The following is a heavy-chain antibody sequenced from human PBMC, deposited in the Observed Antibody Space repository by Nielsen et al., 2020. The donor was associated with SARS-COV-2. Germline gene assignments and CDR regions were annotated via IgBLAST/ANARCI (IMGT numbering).Heavy chain of an antibody. Sequence: SETLSLTCTVSGGSISSYYWSWIRQPPGKGLEWIGYIYYSGTTNYNPSLKSRVTISVDTAKNHFSLKLSSVTAADTALYYCARHNYYGSGSSYYYYALDVWGPGTTVTVTS. D-gene: IGHD3-10*01. V-gene: IGHV4-59*08. J-gene: IGHJ6*02. CDR1: GGSISSYY. CDR2: IYYSGTT. CDR3: ARHNYYGSGSSYYYYALDV.